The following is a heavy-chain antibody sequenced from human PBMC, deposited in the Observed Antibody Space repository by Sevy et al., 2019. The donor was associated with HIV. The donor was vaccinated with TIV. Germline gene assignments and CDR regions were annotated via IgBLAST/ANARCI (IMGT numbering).Heavy chain of an antibody. V-gene: IGHV3-30*04. J-gene: IGHJ4*02. CDR1: GFTFSSYA. Sequence: GGSLRLSCAASGFTFSSYAMHWVRQAPGKGLEWVAVISNDGSNKYYADSVKGRFTISRDNSKNTLYLQMNSLRAEDTAVYYCAREYSSSSSPAFDYWGQGTLVTVSS. D-gene: IGHD6-6*01. CDR2: ISNDGSNK. CDR3: AREYSSSSSPAFDY.